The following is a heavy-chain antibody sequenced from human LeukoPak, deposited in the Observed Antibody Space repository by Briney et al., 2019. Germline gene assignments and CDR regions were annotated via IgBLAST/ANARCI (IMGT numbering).Heavy chain of an antibody. V-gene: IGHV3-21*01. CDR3: AGDYEGNLAFDI. J-gene: IGHJ3*02. CDR2: ISSSSTYI. CDR1: GFSFSNCS. D-gene: IGHD4-23*01. Sequence: GESLKISCAASGFSFSNCSMNWVRQAPGKGLEWVSSISSSSTYIYYADSLEGRFTISRDNVRNSLYLQMNSLRAEDTAVYYCAGDYEGNLAFDIWGQGTMVTVSS.